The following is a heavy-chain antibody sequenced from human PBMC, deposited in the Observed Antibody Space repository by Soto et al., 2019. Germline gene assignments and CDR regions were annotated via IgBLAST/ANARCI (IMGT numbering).Heavy chain of an antibody. V-gene: IGHV4-4*02. CDR2: IYHSGST. J-gene: IGHJ4*02. Sequence: QVQLQESGPGLVKPSGTLSLTCAASGGSISSSNWWSWVRQPPGKGLEWIGEIYHSGSTNYNPSLKSRVTISVDKSKNHLSLKLSSVTAADTAVYYCASARGSWNDAGYFDYWGQGTLVTVST. CDR3: ASARGSWNDAGYFDY. D-gene: IGHD1-1*01. CDR1: GGSISSSNW.